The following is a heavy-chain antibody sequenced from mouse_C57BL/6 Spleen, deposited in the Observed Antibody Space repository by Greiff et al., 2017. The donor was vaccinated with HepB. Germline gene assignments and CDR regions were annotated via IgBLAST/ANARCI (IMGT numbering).Heavy chain of an antibody. V-gene: IGHV1-85*01. D-gene: IGHD1-1*01. Sequence: VMLVESGPELVKPGASVKLSCKASGYTFTSYDINWVKQRPGQGLEWIGWIYPRDGSTKYNEKFKGKATLTVDTSSSTAYMELHSLTSEDSAVYFCARDYYGSSLDYWGQGTTLTVSS. CDR1: GYTFTSYD. J-gene: IGHJ2*01. CDR2: IYPRDGST. CDR3: ARDYYGSSLDY.